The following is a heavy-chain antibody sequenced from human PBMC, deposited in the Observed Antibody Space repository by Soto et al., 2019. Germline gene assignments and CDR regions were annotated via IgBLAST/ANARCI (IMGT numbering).Heavy chain of an antibody. CDR2: LNGGGTNP. Sequence: EVQLLESGGMLVQPGGSLRLSCAASGFTFNDYTMNWVRQAPGKGLVWVSRLNGGGTNPSYADSVKGRFTISRDNARNTLYLYMESLRVGDTAIYDCAKGADRASLDCWGQGALVTVSS. CDR1: GFTFNDYT. V-gene: IGHV3-23*01. D-gene: IGHD1-26*01. J-gene: IGHJ4*02. CDR3: AKGADRASLDC.